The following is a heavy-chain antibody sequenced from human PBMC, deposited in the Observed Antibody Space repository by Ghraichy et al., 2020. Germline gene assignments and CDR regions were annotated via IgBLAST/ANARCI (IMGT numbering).Heavy chain of an antibody. CDR1: GFTFSSYS. CDR2: ISSSSSYI. CDR3: AREELSQASDY. Sequence: GESLNISCAASGFTFSSYSMNWVRQAPAKGLEWVSSISSSSSYIYYADSVKGRFTISRDNAKNSLYLQMNSLRAEDTAVYYCAREELSQASDYWGQGTLVTVSS. D-gene: IGHD1-26*01. V-gene: IGHV3-21*01. J-gene: IGHJ4*02.